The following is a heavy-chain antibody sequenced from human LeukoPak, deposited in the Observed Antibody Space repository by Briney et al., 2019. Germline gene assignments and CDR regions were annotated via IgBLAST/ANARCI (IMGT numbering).Heavy chain of an antibody. V-gene: IGHV4-59*08. CDR3: ARLGIGVVPSAMLGDYYFDY. Sequence: SETLSLTCTVSGGSISSYYWSWIRQPPGKGLEWIGYIYNSGSTKYNPSLKSRVTISVDTSKNQFSLKLTSVTAADTAMYYCARLGIGVVPSAMLGDYYFDYWGQGTLVTVSS. J-gene: IGHJ4*02. CDR1: GGSISSYY. CDR2: IYNSGST. D-gene: IGHD2-2*01.